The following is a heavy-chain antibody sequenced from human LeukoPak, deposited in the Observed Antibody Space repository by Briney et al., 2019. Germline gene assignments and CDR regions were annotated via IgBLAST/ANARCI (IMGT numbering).Heavy chain of an antibody. CDR2: INHSGST. V-gene: IGHV4-34*01. CDR1: GGPFSGYY. J-gene: IGHJ4*02. D-gene: IGHD6-13*01. Sequence: SETLSLTCAVYGGPFSGYYWSWIRQPPGKGLEWIGEINHSGSTNYNPSLKSRVTISVDTSKNQFSLKLSSVTAADTAVYYCARGDSSSWYLPGFDYWGQGTLVTVSS. CDR3: ARGDSSSWYLPGFDY.